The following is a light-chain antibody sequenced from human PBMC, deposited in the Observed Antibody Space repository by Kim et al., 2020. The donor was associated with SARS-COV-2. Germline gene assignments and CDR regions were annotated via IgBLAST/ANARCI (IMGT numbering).Light chain of an antibody. CDR3: NSRDSSGNRV. CDR1: SLRSYY. V-gene: IGLV3-19*01. CDR2: GKN. J-gene: IGLJ2*01. Sequence: SSELTQDPAVSVALGQTVRITCQGDSLRSYYASWYQQKPGHAPVLVIYGKNNRPSGIPDRFSGSSSGNTASLTITGAQAEDEADYYCNSRDSSGNRVFGG.